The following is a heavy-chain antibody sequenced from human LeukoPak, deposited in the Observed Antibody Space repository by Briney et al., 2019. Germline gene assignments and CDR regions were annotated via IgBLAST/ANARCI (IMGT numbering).Heavy chain of an antibody. V-gene: IGHV3-23*01. CDR2: ISGSGGST. CDR1: GFTFSSYA. CDR3: AKAGRPYYYYYYMDV. J-gene: IGHJ6*03. Sequence: GGSLRLSCAASGFTFSSYAMSWVRQAPGKGLEWVSAISGSGGSTYYADSVKGRFTISRDNSKNTLYLQMNSLRAEDTAVYYCAKAGRPYYYYYYMDVWGKGTTVTVSS.